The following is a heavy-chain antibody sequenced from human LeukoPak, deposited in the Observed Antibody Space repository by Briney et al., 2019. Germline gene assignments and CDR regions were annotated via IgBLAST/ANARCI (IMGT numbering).Heavy chain of an antibody. CDR3: AKDDHGGSGWRDYFDQ. CDR2: IGGGGTP. V-gene: IGHV3-23*01. CDR1: GFTFSSYD. D-gene: IGHD6-19*01. Sequence: GGSLRLSCAASGFTFSSYDTSWVRQAPGRGLEWVSAIGGGGTPYYADSVKGRFTISRDNSKNTLYLQMNSLRAEDTAVYYCAKDDHGGSGWRDYFDQWGQGTLVTVSS. J-gene: IGHJ4*02.